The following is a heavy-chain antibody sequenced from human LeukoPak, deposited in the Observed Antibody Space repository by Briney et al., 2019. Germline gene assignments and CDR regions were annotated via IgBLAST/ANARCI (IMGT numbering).Heavy chain of an antibody. CDR3: AREDYSSGNPTIDN. Sequence: GGSLRLSCAASGFTFHTYVMKWVRQAPGKGLEWVSSIGSSSSFMYYADSVGGRFTISRDNAKNSLYLQMNSLRAEDAAVYYCAREDYSSGNPTIDNWGQGTLVTVSS. D-gene: IGHD3-10*01. CDR1: GFTFHTYV. V-gene: IGHV3-21*01. CDR2: IGSSSSFM. J-gene: IGHJ4*02.